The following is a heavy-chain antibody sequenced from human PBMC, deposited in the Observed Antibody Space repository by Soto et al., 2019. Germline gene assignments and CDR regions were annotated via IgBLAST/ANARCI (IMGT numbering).Heavy chain of an antibody. D-gene: IGHD3-10*01. Sequence: SVKVSFKAPADTFTSYYIHWVRQAPGHGLEWMGIINPNGGSTRFAQTFQGRITMTTDTSTSTVYMELRSLRSEDTAVYYCARDRRYAEFSLDYWGQGALVTVYS. V-gene: IGHV1-46*01. CDR2: INPNGGST. J-gene: IGHJ4*02. CDR1: ADTFTSYY. CDR3: ARDRRYAEFSLDY.